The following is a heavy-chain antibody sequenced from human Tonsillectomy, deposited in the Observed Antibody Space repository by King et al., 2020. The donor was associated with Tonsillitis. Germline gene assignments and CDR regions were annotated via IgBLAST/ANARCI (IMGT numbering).Heavy chain of an antibody. D-gene: IGHD3-22*01. J-gene: IGHJ4*02. CDR1: GITFRSYG. CDR3: ASSYYDSKGRFDY. V-gene: IGHV3-33*05. CDR2: ISNDGYKV. Sequence: VQLVESGGGVVQSGRSLRLSCAASGITFRSYGMQWVRQAPGKGPEWVAGISNDGYKVYYADSVRGRFTISRDNSKDTLFLQMNSLRVEDTAVYYCASSYYDSKGRFDYWGQGTLVAVSS.